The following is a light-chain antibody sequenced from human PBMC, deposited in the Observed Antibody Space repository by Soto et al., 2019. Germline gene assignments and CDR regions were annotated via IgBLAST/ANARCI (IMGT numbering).Light chain of an antibody. CDR3: CSYAGSHTWI. CDR2: EVS. V-gene: IGLV2-8*01. J-gene: IGLJ2*01. Sequence: QSALTQPPSASGSPGQSVTMSCTGTNRDVGVYNYVSWYQQHPGKAPKLIISEVSKRPSGVPDRFSGSKSGNTASLTVSGLQAEDEAIYYCCSYAGSHTWIFGGGTKLTVL. CDR1: NRDVGVYNY.